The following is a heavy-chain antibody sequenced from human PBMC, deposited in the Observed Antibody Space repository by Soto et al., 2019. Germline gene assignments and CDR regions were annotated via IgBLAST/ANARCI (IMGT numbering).Heavy chain of an antibody. J-gene: IGHJ6*02. CDR2: ISYDGSKK. D-gene: IGHD3-22*01. V-gene: IGHV3-30*18. CDR3: AKAIENYSTGYYKPFYYFGVDV. Sequence: PGGSLRLSCAASGFTFGSYDMHWVRQAPGKGLEWVAGISYDGSKKYYGESVKGRFTISSDNSKNTLYLQMNSLKVEDTAVYYCAKAIENYSTGYYKPFYYFGVDVWGQGTTVTVSS. CDR1: GFTFGSYD.